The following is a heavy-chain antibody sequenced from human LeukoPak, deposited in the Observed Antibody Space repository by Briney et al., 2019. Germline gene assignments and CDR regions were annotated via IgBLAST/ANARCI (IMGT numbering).Heavy chain of an antibody. V-gene: IGHV3-30*02. Sequence: HPGGSLRLSCVASGFTFNDHGMHWVRQAPGKGLEWLAFIRYDGSNKYYADSVKGRFTISRDNSKNTLYLQMNSLRAEDTAVYYCAKDRPHYYDSSGYSFDYWGQGTLVTVSS. CDR3: AKDRPHYYDSSGYSFDY. CDR2: IRYDGSNK. CDR1: GFTFNDHG. D-gene: IGHD3-22*01. J-gene: IGHJ4*02.